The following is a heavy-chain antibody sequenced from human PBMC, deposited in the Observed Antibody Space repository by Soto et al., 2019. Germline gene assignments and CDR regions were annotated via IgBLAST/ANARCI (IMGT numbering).Heavy chain of an antibody. CDR3: ARAICSGGSCYVADY. J-gene: IGHJ4*02. V-gene: IGHV1-2*02. CDR1: GYTFTGYY. CDR2: INPNSGGT. D-gene: IGHD2-15*01. Sequence: QVQLVQSGAEVKKPGASVKVSCKASGYTFTGYYMHWVRQAPGQGLEWMGWINPNSGGTNYAQKFQGRVTMTRDTSISTAYMELSRLRSDDTAVYYCARAICSGGSCYVADYWGQGTLVTVSS.